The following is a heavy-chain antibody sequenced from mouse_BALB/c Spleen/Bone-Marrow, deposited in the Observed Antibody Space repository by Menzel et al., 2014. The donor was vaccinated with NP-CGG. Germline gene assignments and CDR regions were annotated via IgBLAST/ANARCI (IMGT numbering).Heavy chain of an antibody. J-gene: IGHJ4*01. CDR3: ARQLLYAMDY. V-gene: IGHV5-9*02. D-gene: IGHD2-12*01. Sequence: EVKLMESGGGLVKPGGSLKLSCAASGFAFSSYDMSWVRQTPEKRLEWVATISSGGSYTYYPDSVKGRFTISRDNARNTLYLQMSSLRSEDTALYYCARQLLYAMDYWGQGTSVTVSS. CDR1: GFAFSSYD. CDR2: ISSGGSYT.